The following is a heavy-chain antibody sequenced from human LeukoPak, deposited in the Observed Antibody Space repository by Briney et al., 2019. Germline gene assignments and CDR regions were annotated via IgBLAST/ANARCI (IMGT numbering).Heavy chain of an antibody. CDR3: ARDRRIAARPNWFDP. CDR2: ISSSSSYI. J-gene: IGHJ5*02. Sequence: GGSLRPSCAASGFTFSSYSMNWVRQAPGKGLEWVSSISSSSSYIYYADSVKGQFTISRDNAKNSLYLQMNSLRAEDTAVYYCARDRRIAARPNWFDPWGQGTLVTVSS. CDR1: GFTFSSYS. V-gene: IGHV3-21*01. D-gene: IGHD6-6*01.